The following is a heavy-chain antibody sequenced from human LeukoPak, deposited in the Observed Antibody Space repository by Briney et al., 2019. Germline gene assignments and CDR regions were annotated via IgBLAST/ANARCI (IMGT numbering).Heavy chain of an antibody. J-gene: IGHJ4*02. D-gene: IGHD2-15*01. CDR1: GFTFSSYA. V-gene: IGHV3-23*01. CDR3: AKAPVTTCSGAYCYPFDY. Sequence: GGSLRLSCAASGFTFSSYAMGWVRQAPGKGLEWVSAISGSGDTYYADSVKGRFTISRDNSKNTLYLQMNSLRAEDAAVYYCAKAPVTTCSGAYCYPFDYWGQGTLVTVSS. CDR2: ISGSGDT.